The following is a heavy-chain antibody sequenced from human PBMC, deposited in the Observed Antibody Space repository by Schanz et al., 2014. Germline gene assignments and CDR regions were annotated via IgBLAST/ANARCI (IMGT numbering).Heavy chain of an antibody. Sequence: QVQLVESGGGVVQPGRSLRLSCATSGLNFDYYGMNWVRQAPGKGLEWVAVIWFDGTNKYNADSVKGRFTISRDNSKNTLSLLVNSLRGEDTATYYCAKAFRTTKYYGMDVWGQGTTVTVS. CDR1: GLNFDYYG. CDR3: AKAFRTTKYYGMDV. J-gene: IGHJ6*02. D-gene: IGHD1-1*01. V-gene: IGHV3-33*06. CDR2: IWFDGTNK.